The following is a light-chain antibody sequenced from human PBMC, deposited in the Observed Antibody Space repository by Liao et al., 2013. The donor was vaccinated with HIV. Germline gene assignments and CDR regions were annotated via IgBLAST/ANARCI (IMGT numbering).Light chain of an antibody. J-gene: IGLJ1*01. CDR1: KLAYKY. Sequence: SYELTQPPSVSVSPGQTASIPCSGDKLAYKYASWYQQKPGQSPVLVIYQDSKRPSGIPERFSGSNSGNTATLTISGTQAMDEADYYCQAWDNTTAVFGTGTKVTVL. CDR3: QAWDNTTAV. CDR2: QDS. V-gene: IGLV3-1*01.